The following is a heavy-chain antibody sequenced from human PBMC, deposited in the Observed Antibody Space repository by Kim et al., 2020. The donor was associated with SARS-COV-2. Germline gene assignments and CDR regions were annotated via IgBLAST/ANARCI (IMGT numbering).Heavy chain of an antibody. CDR2: IYYSGRT. D-gene: IGHD3-22*01. CDR3: ARVITMIVVVTPKYNWFDP. V-gene: IGHV4-31*03. CDR1: GGTISSGGYY. Sequence: SETLSLTCTVSGGTISSGGYYWSWIRQHPGKGLEWIGYIYYSGRTYYNPSLKSRVTISVDTSKNQFSLKLSSVTAADTAVYYCARVITMIVVVTPKYNWFDPWGQGTLVTGSS. J-gene: IGHJ5*02.